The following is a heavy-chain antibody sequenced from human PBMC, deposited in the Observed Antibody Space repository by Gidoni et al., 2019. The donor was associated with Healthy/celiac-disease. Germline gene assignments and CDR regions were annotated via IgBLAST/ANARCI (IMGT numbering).Heavy chain of an antibody. V-gene: IGHV1-3*01. J-gene: IGHJ4*02. Sequence: QVQLVQSGAEVKKPGASVKVSCKASGYPFTSYAMHWVRQAPGQRLEWMGWINAGNGNTKYSQKFQGRVTITRDTSASTAYMELSSLRSEDTAVYYCARGVYDILTGYFCYWGQGTLVTVSS. CDR2: INAGNGNT. D-gene: IGHD3-9*01. CDR1: GYPFTSYA. CDR3: ARGVYDILTGYFCY.